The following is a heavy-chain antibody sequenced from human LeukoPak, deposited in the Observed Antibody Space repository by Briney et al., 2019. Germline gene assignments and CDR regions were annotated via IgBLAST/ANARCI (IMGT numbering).Heavy chain of an antibody. Sequence: GGSLRLSCAASGFTFSSYGMHWVRQAPGKGLEWVAFIRYDGSNKYYADSVKGRFTISRDNSKTTLYLQMNSLGAEDTAVYYCAKDERSSIVVVPAALLPPAWALFYPWGQGTLVTVSS. CDR2: IRYDGSNK. D-gene: IGHD2-2*01. V-gene: IGHV3-30*02. CDR1: GFTFSSYG. J-gene: IGHJ5*02. CDR3: AKDERSSIVVVPAALLPPAWALFYP.